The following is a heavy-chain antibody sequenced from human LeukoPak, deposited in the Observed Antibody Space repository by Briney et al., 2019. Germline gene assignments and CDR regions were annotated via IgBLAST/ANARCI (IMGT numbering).Heavy chain of an antibody. CDR1: GFTFSSYW. J-gene: IGHJ4*02. Sequence: GGSLRLSCAASGFTFSSYWMSWVRQAPGKGLEWVASINEDGSEKYYVDSVKARFTISRDNGKNSLFLQMSSLRADDTAVFYCARPFSSIWYKYWGQGALVTVSS. D-gene: IGHD6-13*01. CDR2: INEDGSEK. CDR3: ARPFSSIWYKY. V-gene: IGHV3-7*01.